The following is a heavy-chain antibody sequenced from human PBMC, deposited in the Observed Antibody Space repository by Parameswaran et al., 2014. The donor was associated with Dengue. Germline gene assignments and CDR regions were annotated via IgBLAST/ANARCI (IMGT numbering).Heavy chain of an antibody. Sequence: WIRQPPGKGLEWVGFIRSKAYGGTTEYAASVKGRFTISRDDSKSIAYLQMNSLKTEDTAVYYCSAVLIAVAGYHFDYWGQGTLVTVSS. D-gene: IGHD6-19*01. CDR3: SAVLIAVAGYHFDY. J-gene: IGHJ4*02. CDR2: IRSKAYGGTT. V-gene: IGHV3-49*02.